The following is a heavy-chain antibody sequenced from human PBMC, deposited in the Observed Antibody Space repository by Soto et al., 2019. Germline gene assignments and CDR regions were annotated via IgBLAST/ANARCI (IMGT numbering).Heavy chain of an antibody. CDR2: IRSKANSYAT. J-gene: IGHJ6*03. V-gene: IGHV3-73*01. Sequence: GGSLRLSCAASGFTFSGSAMHWVRQASGKGLEWVGRIRSKANSYATAHAASVKGRFTISRDDSKNTAYLQMNSLKTEDTAVYYCTRHGEEGTTVTTLYYYYYMDVWGKGTTVTVSS. CDR1: GFTFSGSA. D-gene: IGHD4-4*01. CDR3: TRHGEEGTTVTTLYYYYYMDV.